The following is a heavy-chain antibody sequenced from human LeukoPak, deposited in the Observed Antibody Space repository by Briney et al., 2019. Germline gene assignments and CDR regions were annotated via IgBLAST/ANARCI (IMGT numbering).Heavy chain of an antibody. V-gene: IGHV3-53*01. CDR1: GFTVSSNS. CDR2: IYSDNT. D-gene: IGHD4/OR15-4a*01. CDR3: ASRAGAYSHPYDY. J-gene: IGHJ4*02. Sequence: PGGSLRLSCAVSGFTVSSNSMSWVRQAPGKGLEWVSFIYSDNTHYSDPVKGRFTISRDNSKNTLYLQMNSLRAEETAVYYCASRAGAYSHPYDYWGQGTLVTVSS.